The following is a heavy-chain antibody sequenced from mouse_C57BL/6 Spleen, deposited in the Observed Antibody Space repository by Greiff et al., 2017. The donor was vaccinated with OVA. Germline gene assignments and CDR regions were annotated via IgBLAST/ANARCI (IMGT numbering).Heavy chain of an antibody. Sequence: QVQLKESGPGLVAPSQSLSITCTVSGFSLTSYGVSWVRQPPGKGLEWLGVIWGDGSTNYHYALISRLSISKDNSKSQVFLKLNSSQTYDTATYYCAKEYYNNYGYLDVWGTGTTVTVSS. V-gene: IGHV2-3*01. D-gene: IGHD2-5*01. CDR1: GFSLTSYG. J-gene: IGHJ1*03. CDR3: AKEYYNNYGYLDV. CDR2: IWGDGST.